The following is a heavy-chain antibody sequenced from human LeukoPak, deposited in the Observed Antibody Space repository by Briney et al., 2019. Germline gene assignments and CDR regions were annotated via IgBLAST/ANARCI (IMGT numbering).Heavy chain of an antibody. J-gene: IGHJ4*02. Sequence: SETLSLTCTVSGGSISSYYWSWIRQPPGKGLEGIGYIHYSGTTKYNPSLKSRVTISVDTSMNQFSLKLSSVTAVDTAVYYCARHDYGSYDYWGQGTLVTVSS. CDR2: IHYSGTT. CDR1: GGSISSYY. V-gene: IGHV4-59*08. CDR3: ARHDYGSYDY. D-gene: IGHD4-17*01.